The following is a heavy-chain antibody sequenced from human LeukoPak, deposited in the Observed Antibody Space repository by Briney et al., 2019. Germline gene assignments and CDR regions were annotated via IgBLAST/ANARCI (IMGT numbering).Heavy chain of an antibody. D-gene: IGHD6-19*01. J-gene: IGHJ5*02. Sequence: SETLSLTCTVSGGSISSYYWSWIRQPPGKGLEWIGYIYYSGSTNYNPSLKSRVTISVDTSKNQFSLKLSSVTAADTAVYYCARHSTSGWNWFDPWGQGTLVTVSS. CDR3: ARHSTSGWNWFDP. V-gene: IGHV4-59*08. CDR1: GGSISSYY. CDR2: IYYSGST.